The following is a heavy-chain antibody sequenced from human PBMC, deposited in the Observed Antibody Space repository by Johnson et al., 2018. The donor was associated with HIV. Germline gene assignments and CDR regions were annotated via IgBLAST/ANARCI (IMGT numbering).Heavy chain of an antibody. D-gene: IGHD6-13*01. V-gene: IGHV3-53*01. CDR3: AREGWNSSSWYRMSAFDI. CDR1: GFTVSNNY. J-gene: IGHJ3*02. Sequence: VQLVESGGGLIQPGGSLRLSCAVSGFTVSNNYMNWVRQAPGKGLEWVSVIYSGGSTYYADSVKGRFTISRDNAKNSLYLQMNSLRAEDTAVYYCAREGWNSSSWYRMSAFDIWGQGTMVTVSS. CDR2: IYSGGST.